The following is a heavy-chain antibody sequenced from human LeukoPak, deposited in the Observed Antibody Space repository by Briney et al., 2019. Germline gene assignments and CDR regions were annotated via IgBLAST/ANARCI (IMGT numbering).Heavy chain of an antibody. D-gene: IGHD1/OR15-1a*01. CDR3: ARHLGNNYYYGMDV. CDR2: INAGNGNT. Sequence: GGSVNASCMASGYTFTSYAIHWVRQAPGQRREWMGWINAGNGNTKYSQKFQGRVTITRDTSANKAYMELSSLRTEDTAVYYCARHLGNNYYYGMDVWGKGTTVTVSS. J-gene: IGHJ6*04. CDR1: GYTFTSYA. V-gene: IGHV1-3*01.